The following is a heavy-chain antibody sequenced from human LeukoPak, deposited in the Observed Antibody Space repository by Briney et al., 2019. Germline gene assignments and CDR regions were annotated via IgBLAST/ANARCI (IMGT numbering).Heavy chain of an antibody. D-gene: IGHD3-3*01. J-gene: IGHJ4*02. V-gene: IGHV4-61*05. CDR1: GGSISSSSYY. Sequence: SETLSLTCTVSGGSISSSSYYWGWIRQPPGKGLEWIGYIYYSGSTNYNPSLKSRVTISVDTSKNQFSLKLSSVTAADTAVYYCARWYGKYYGIDYWGQGTLVTVSS. CDR3: ARWYGKYYGIDY. CDR2: IYYSGST.